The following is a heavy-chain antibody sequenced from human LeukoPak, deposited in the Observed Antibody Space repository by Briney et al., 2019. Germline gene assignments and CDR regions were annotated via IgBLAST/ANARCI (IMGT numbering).Heavy chain of an antibody. CDR2: ISSDGRST. CDR1: GFTYQCFQ. D-gene: IGHD1-1*01. V-gene: IGHV3-74*01. CDR3: TRERLERHDAFDM. J-gene: IGHJ3*02. Sequence: QPGGSLRLYCAASGFTYQCFQMQWVRQAPGKGLVWVSRISSDGRSTSHADSVKGRFTISRENAKNTLYLQKNSLRAEDTAVYYCTRERLERHDAFDMWGQGTVVTVSS.